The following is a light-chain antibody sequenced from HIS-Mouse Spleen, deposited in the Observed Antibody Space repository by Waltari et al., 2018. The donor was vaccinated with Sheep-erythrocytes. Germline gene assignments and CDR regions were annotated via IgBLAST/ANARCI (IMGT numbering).Light chain of an antibody. J-gene: IGLJ3*02. CDR3: SSYTSSSTLWV. V-gene: IGLV2-11*01. Sequence: QSALTQPRSVSGSPGPSVTISCTGTSRDVGGYNYSSWYQQHPGKAPKLMIYDVSKRPSGVPDRFSGSKSGNTASLTISGLQAEDEADYYCSSYTSSSTLWVFGGGTKLTVL. CDR2: DVS. CDR1: SRDVGGYNY.